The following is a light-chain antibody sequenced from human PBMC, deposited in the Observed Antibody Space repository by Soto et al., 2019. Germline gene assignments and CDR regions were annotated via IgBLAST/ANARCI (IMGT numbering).Light chain of an antibody. CDR2: DAS. Sequence: EIVLTQSPATLSLSPGGRATLSCSASQRISNSYLAWHQQKPGQAPRLLLYDASSRATGIPDRVSGSGSGTDFTLTISRLEPEDFAVYYCQQYARPPFAFGQGTKVDI. CDR3: QQYARPPFA. CDR1: QRISNSY. V-gene: IGKV3-20*01. J-gene: IGKJ2*01.